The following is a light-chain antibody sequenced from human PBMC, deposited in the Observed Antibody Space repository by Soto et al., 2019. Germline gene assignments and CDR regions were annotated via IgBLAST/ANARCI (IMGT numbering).Light chain of an antibody. CDR2: DVS. CDR3: CSYAGIYSWV. V-gene: IGLV2-11*01. J-gene: IGLJ3*02. Sequence: QSVLTQPRSVSGSPGQSVTISCTGTSSDVGGYNYVSWYQQHPGKAPKLMIYDVSQRPSGVPDRFSGSKSGNTASLTISGLQAEDEADYYCCSYAGIYSWVFGGGTKVTVL. CDR1: SSDVGGYNY.